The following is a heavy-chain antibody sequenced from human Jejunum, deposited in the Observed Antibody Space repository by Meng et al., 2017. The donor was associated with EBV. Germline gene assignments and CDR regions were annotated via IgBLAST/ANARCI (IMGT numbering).Heavy chain of an antibody. CDR1: NGSIRSFNW. V-gene: IGHV4-4*02. Sequence: QVQLEESGPGLWKPSGTLSLTVSVSNGSIRSFNWWSWVRQSPGKGLEWIGEIYDDGSTNYNPSLKSRVTILVDKFNNQFSLKLNSVTAADTAVYYCARAPRRERYGDYVNSWFDSWGQGTLVTVSS. CDR2: IYDDGST. J-gene: IGHJ5*01. CDR3: ARAPRRERYGDYVNSWFDS. D-gene: IGHD4-17*01.